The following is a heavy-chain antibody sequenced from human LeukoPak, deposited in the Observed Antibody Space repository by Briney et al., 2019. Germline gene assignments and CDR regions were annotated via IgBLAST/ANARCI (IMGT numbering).Heavy chain of an antibody. CDR3: ARDSVYAFDS. CDR2: ISSSSSTI. V-gene: IGHV3-48*01. D-gene: IGHD2-8*01. CDR1: GLAFSSYS. Sequence: PGASLRLSCAASGLAFSSYSMNWVRQAPGKGLEWVSYISSSSSTIFYTDSVKGRFTISRDNAKNSLYLQMNSLSAEDTAVYYCARDSVYAFDSWGQGTLVTVSS. J-gene: IGHJ5*01.